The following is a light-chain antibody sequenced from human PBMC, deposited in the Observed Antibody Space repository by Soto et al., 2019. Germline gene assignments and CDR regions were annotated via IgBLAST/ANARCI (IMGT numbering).Light chain of an antibody. CDR3: QQYGTGWT. J-gene: IGKJ1*01. CDR1: QSVSSSY. V-gene: IGKV3-20*01. CDR2: GAS. Sequence: EIVLTQSPGTLSLSPGERATLSCRASQSVSSSYLAWYQQKPGQAPRLLIYGASSRATGIPDRFSGIGSGTDFTLTISRLEPEDFAVYYCQQYGTGWTFGQGTKVEIK.